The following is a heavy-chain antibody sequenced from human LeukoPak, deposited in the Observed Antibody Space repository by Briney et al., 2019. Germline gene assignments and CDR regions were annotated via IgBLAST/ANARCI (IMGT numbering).Heavy chain of an antibody. CDR2: INHSGST. CDR3: ARGPPMVYARRKNWFDP. V-gene: IGHV4-31*03. D-gene: IGHD2-8*01. Sequence: SQTLSLTCTVSGVSISSGGYYWSWIRQHPGKGLEWIGEINHSGSTNYNPSLKSRVTISVDTSKNQFSLKLSSVTAADTAVYYCARGPPMVYARRKNWFDPWGQGTLVTVSS. CDR1: GVSISSGGYY. J-gene: IGHJ5*02.